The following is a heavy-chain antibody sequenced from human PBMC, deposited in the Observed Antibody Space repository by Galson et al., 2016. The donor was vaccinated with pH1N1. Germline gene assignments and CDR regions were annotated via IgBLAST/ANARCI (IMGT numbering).Heavy chain of an antibody. CDR3: TEANAGGTSYIIDY. Sequence: SLRLSCAASGLTFKNYAMHWVRQAPGMGLEWVGVISDDGSKTWSRDSLKGRFIVSRDNSKSTLYLQMDSLRGEDSAVYYCTEANAGGTSYIIDYWGQGTLVTVSP. CDR2: ISDDGSKT. D-gene: IGHD1-26*01. V-gene: IGHV3-30*18. J-gene: IGHJ4*02. CDR1: GLTFKNYA.